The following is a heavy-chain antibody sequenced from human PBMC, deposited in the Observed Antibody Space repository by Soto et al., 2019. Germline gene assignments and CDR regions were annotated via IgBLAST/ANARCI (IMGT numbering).Heavy chain of an antibody. D-gene: IGHD6-19*01. CDR3: AIIPAVAANYYYYDGMDV. Sequence: QVQLVQSGAEVKKPGSSVKVSCKASGGTFSSYAISWVRQAPGQGLEWMGGIIPIFGTANYAQKFQGRVTITADESTSTAYMELSSLRSEDTAVYYCAIIPAVAANYYYYDGMDVWGQGTTVTVSS. V-gene: IGHV1-69*12. CDR1: GGTFSSYA. J-gene: IGHJ6*02. CDR2: IIPIFGTA.